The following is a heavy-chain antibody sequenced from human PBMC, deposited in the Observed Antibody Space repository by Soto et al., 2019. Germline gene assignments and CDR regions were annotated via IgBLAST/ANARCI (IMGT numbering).Heavy chain of an antibody. CDR1: GGSISSSSYY. J-gene: IGHJ5*02. CDR2: IYYSGST. D-gene: IGHD1-26*01. Sequence: SGTLSLTCTVSGGSISSSSYYWGWIRQPPGKGLEWIGSIYYSGSTYYNPSLKSRVTISVDTSKNQFSLKLRSVTAADTAVYYCVKGGSSKFDPWGQGTLVTVSS. CDR3: VKGGSSKFDP. V-gene: IGHV4-39*07.